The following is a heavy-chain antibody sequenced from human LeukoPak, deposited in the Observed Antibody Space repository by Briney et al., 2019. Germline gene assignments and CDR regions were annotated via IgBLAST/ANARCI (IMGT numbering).Heavy chain of an antibody. CDR3: TRDQEGSDY. J-gene: IGHJ4*02. CDR2: ITRSSSAK. CDR1: GFTFSSYS. V-gene: IGHV3-48*01. Sequence: GGSLRLSCVASGFTFSSYSMNWVRQAPGKGLEWVSYITRSSSAKFYADSVKGRFTISRGNAENLLYLQMNSLRAEDTAVYYCTRDQEGSDYWGQGTLVTVSS.